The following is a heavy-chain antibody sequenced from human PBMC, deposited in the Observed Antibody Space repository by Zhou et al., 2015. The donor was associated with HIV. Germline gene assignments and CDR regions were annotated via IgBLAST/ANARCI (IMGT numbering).Heavy chain of an antibody. J-gene: IGHJ3*02. CDR1: GGTFSSYA. Sequence: QVQLVQSGAEVKKPGSSVKVSCKASGGTFSSYAISWVRQAPGQGLEWMGGIIPIFGTANYAQKFQGRVTITADESTSTAYMELSSLRSEDTAVYYCARDRGAYDSTGYTLLARAFDIWGQGTMVTVSS. D-gene: IGHD3-22*01. V-gene: IGHV1-69*12. CDR2: IIPIFGTA. CDR3: ARDRGAYDSTGYTLLARAFDI.